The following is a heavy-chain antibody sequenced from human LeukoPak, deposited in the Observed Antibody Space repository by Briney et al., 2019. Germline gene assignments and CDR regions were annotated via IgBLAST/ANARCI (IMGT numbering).Heavy chain of an antibody. J-gene: IGHJ5*02. CDR1: GGSFSGYY. Sequence: SETLSLTCAVYGGSFSGYYWSWIRQPPGKGLEWIGRVSHTGSTDYNPSLRSRVVVSVDTSKDQFSLKLSSVTAADTAVYYCARVDGWAYSGYDAFAFLRAPWGQGTLVTVSS. CDR2: VSHTGST. CDR3: ARVDGWAYSGYDAFAFLRAP. D-gene: IGHD5-12*01. V-gene: IGHV4-34*01.